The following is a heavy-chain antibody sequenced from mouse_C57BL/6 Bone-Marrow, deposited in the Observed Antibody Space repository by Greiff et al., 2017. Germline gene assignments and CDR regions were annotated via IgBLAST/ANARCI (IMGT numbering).Heavy chain of an antibody. CDR3: AIGGWTFDV. CDR1: GYAFTNYL. D-gene: IGHD3-3*01. CDR2: INPGSGGT. V-gene: IGHV1-54*01. J-gene: IGHJ1*03. Sequence: VKLQESGAELVRPGTSVKVSCKASGYAFTNYLIEWVKQRPGQGLEWIGVINPGSGGTNYNEKFKGKATLTADKSSSTAYMQLSSLTSEDSAVYFCAIGGWTFDVWGTGTTVTVSS.